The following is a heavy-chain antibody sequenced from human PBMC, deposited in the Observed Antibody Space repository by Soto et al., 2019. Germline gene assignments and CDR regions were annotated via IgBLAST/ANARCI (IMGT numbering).Heavy chain of an antibody. Sequence: SETLSLTCTVSGGSISSYYWSWIRQPPGKGLEWIGYIYYSGSTNYNPSLKSRVTISVDTSKNQFSLKLSSVTAADTAVYYCASSEGRYWGQGTLVTVSS. CDR1: GGSISSYY. V-gene: IGHV4-59*08. J-gene: IGHJ4*02. CDR2: IYYSGST. D-gene: IGHD3-10*01. CDR3: ASSEGRY.